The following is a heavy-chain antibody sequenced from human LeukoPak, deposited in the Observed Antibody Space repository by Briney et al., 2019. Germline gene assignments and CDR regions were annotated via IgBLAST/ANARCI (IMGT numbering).Heavy chain of an antibody. CDR2: INHSGST. CDR1: GGSFSGYY. J-gene: IGHJ4*02. Sequence: SETLSLTCAVYGGSFSGYYWSWIRQPPGKGLEWIGEINHSGSTNYNPSLKSRVTISVDTSKNQFSLKLSSVTAADTAVYYCARGRLYYDSSGYYYVEGRYFDYWGQGTLVTVSS. CDR3: ARGRLYYDSSGYYYVEGRYFDY. D-gene: IGHD3-22*01. V-gene: IGHV4-34*01.